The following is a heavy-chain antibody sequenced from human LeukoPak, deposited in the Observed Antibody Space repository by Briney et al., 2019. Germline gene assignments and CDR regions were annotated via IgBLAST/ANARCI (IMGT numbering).Heavy chain of an antibody. CDR3: ARDLVVGATRLFDY. J-gene: IGHJ4*02. Sequence: GGSLRLSCAASGFTVSSNYVSWVRQAPGKGLEWVSVIYSGGSTYYADSVKGRFTISRDNSKNTLYLQMNSLRAEDTAVYYCARDLVVGATRLFDYWGQGTLVTVSS. D-gene: IGHD1-26*01. CDR1: GFTVSSNY. CDR2: IYSGGST. V-gene: IGHV3-53*01.